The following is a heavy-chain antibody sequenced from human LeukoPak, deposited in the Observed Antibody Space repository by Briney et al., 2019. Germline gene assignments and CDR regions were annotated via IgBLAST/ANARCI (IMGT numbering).Heavy chain of an antibody. D-gene: IGHD3-3*01. Sequence: ASVKVSCKASGYTFTGYYMHWVRQAPGQGLEWMGWINPNSGGTNYAQKFQGRVTMTRDTSISTAYMELSSLRSEDTAVYYCARVGLLSCALDYWGQGTLVTVSS. J-gene: IGHJ4*02. CDR2: INPNSGGT. CDR3: ARVGLLSCALDY. V-gene: IGHV1-2*02. CDR1: GYTFTGYY.